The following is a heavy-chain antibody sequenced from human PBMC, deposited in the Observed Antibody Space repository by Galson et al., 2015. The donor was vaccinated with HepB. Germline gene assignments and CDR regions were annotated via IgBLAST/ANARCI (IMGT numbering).Heavy chain of an antibody. CDR1: GFTFSSYA. CDR3: AKGGRCSSTSCYTAFDY. V-gene: IGHV3-23*01. J-gene: IGHJ4*02. CDR2: ISGSGGST. D-gene: IGHD2-2*02. Sequence: SLRLSCAASGFTFSSYAMSWVRQAPGKGLEWVSAISGSGGSTYYADSVKGRFTISRDNSKNTLYLQMNSLRAEDTAVYYCAKGGRCSSTSCYTAFDYWGQGTLVTVSS.